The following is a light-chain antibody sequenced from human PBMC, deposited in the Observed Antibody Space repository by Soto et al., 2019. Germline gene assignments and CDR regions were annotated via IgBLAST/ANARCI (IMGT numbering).Light chain of an antibody. CDR1: QSVSSK. CDR2: GAS. CDR3: QPYNNWPLT. J-gene: IGKJ4*01. Sequence: EIVMTQSPATLSVSPGESATLSCGASQSVSSKVAWYQQRPGQPPRLLIYGASFRATGIPARFSGSGSGTEFTLTISSLQSEDFAIYYCQPYNNWPLTVGGGTKVEIK. V-gene: IGKV3D-15*01.